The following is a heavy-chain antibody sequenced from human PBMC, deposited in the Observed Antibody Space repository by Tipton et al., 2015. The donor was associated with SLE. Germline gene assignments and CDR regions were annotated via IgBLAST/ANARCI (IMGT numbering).Heavy chain of an antibody. CDR2: IYYTGST. J-gene: IGHJ4*02. CDR3: VVCSPSSCAYFDY. CDR1: GGSISSYY. D-gene: IGHD2-2*01. Sequence: TLSLTCSVSGGSISSYYWNWIRQTPGKGLEWIGYIYYTGSTTYNPSLKSRVTISLDKSKNQFSLKLSSLTAADTAVYYCVVCSPSSCAYFDYWGQGRLVTVSS. V-gene: IGHV4-59*01.